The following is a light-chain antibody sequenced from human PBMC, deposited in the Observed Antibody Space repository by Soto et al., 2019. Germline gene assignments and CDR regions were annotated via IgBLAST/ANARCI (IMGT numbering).Light chain of an antibody. J-gene: IGKJ3*01. V-gene: IGKV3-20*01. CDR2: GAS. CDR1: QSVSSSY. CDR3: QQYGSSPPGVT. Sequence: EIVLTQSPGTLSLYPGERATLSCRASQSVSSSYLAWYQQKPGQAPRLLIYGASSRATGIPDRFSGSGSGTDFTLTISILEPEDFAVYYCQQYGSSPPGVTFGPGTKVDIK.